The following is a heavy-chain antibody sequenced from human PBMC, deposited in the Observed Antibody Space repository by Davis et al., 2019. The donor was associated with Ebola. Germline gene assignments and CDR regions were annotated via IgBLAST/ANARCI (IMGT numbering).Heavy chain of an antibody. CDR1: GYTFTSYG. Sequence: ASVKVSCKASGYTFTSYGISWVRQAPGQGLEWMGWISAYNGNTNYAQKFQGRVTMTRDTSKNQFSLKLSSVTAADTAVYYCASTNCGGDCYFDNWFDPWGQGTLVTVSS. V-gene: IGHV1-18*01. CDR3: ASTNCGGDCYFDNWFDP. D-gene: IGHD2-21*01. J-gene: IGHJ5*02. CDR2: ISAYNGNT.